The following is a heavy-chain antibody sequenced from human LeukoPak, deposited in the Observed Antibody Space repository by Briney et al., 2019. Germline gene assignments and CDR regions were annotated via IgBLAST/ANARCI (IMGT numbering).Heavy chain of an antibody. D-gene: IGHD3-22*01. J-gene: IGHJ4*02. CDR2: INWNGGTA. Sequence: GGSLRLSCAASGFTFSSYAMNWVRQAPGKGLEWVSGINWNGGTAGYADSVRGRFTISRDNAKNSLYLQMNSLRAEDTAFYYCARNFGGGDRSSPFYWGQGTLVTVSS. CDR3: ARNFGGGDRSSPFY. V-gene: IGHV3-20*04. CDR1: GFTFSSYA.